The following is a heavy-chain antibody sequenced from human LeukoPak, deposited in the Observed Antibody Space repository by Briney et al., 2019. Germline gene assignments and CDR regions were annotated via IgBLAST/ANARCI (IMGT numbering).Heavy chain of an antibody. CDR2: MNPNSGNT. CDR1: GYTFTSYG. Sequence: GASVKVSCKASGYTFTSYGINWVRQATGQGLEWMGWMNPNSGNTGCAQKFQGRVTMTRNTSISTAYMELSSLRSEDTAMYYCARVIGYCSSTSCSYYFDYWGQGTLVTVSS. V-gene: IGHV1-8*01. J-gene: IGHJ4*02. D-gene: IGHD2-2*01. CDR3: ARVIGYCSSTSCSYYFDY.